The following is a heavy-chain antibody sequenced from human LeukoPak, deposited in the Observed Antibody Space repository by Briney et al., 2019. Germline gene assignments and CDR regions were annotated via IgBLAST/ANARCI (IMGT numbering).Heavy chain of an antibody. V-gene: IGHV4-39*07. J-gene: IGHJ1*01. D-gene: IGHD3-10*01. CDR3: ARDDGSGNEYFQY. CDR2: IYYSGST. CDR1: GGSISSSSYY. Sequence: SETLSLTCTVSGGSISSSSYYWGWIRQPPGKGLEWIGSIYYSGSTYYNPSLKSRVTISVDTSKNQFSLKLSSVTAADTAVYYCARDDGSGNEYFQYWGQGTLVTVSS.